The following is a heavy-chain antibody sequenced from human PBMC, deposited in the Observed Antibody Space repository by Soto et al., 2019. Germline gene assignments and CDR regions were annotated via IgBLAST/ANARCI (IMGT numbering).Heavy chain of an antibody. CDR1: GGTFSSYA. Sequence: QVQLVQSGAEVKKPGSSVKVSCKASGGTFSSYAISWVRQAPGQGLEWMGGIIPIFGTANYAQKFQGRVRITADESTSTAYIELSSLRSEDTAVYYCASLLVGRAAVDYWGQGTLVTVSS. D-gene: IGHD6-6*01. CDR2: IIPIFGTA. V-gene: IGHV1-69*01. CDR3: ASLLVGRAAVDY. J-gene: IGHJ4*02.